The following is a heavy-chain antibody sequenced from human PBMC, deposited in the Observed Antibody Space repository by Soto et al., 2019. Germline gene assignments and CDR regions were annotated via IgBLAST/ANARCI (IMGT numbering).Heavy chain of an antibody. D-gene: IGHD1-7*01. CDR1: GGSISSYR. CDR2: LNNYGNT. CDR3: GREGGETWDYEAS. J-gene: IGHJ5*02. V-gene: IGHV4-4*07. Sequence: QVQLQESGPGLVRPSETLSLTCTVSGGSISSYRWSWIRQPAGKGLEWIGRLNNYGNTHCNPSLKSRVTVSVDTSRNQFFLTLRSVSAADSAVYHCGREGGETWDYEASWGQGTPVTVSS.